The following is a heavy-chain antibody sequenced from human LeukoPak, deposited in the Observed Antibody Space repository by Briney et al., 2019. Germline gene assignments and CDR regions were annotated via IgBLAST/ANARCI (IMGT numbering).Heavy chain of an antibody. D-gene: IGHD3-10*01. J-gene: IGHJ4*02. V-gene: IGHV3-23*01. CDR1: GFTFSSYA. CDR3: AKGRLWLPYFDY. Sequence: GGSLRLSCAASGFTFSSYAMSWVRQVPGKGLEWVSIISDSGGYTDNADSVKGRFTISRDNSKNTMYLQMNSLRAEDTAVYYCAKGRLWLPYFDYWGQGTLVTVSS. CDR2: ISDSGGYT.